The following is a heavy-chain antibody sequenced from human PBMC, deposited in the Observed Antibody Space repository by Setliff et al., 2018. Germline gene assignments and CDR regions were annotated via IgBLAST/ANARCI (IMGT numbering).Heavy chain of an antibody. D-gene: IGHD3-22*01. J-gene: IGHJ4*02. Sequence: SETLSLTCTVSGGSISSGDYYWSWIRQPPGKGLEWIGYIYSSGSTYYNPSLKSRVSISVDASKNQFSLKLSSVTAADTAVYYCARESRYYYDNLGTLDYWGQGTLVTVSS. CDR3: ARESRYYYDNLGTLDY. V-gene: IGHV4-30-4*08. CDR2: IYSSGST. CDR1: GGSISSGDYY.